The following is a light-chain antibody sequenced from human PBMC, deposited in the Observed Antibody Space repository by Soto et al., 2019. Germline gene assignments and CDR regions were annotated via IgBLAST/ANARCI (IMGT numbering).Light chain of an antibody. CDR2: DAS. CDR1: QDISNY. J-gene: IGKJ3*01. CDR3: QQYDNRPFT. Sequence: DIQMTQSPSSLSASVGDRVTITCQASQDISNYLNWYQQKPGKAPKLLIYDASNLETGVPSRFSGSGSGTDFTFTISSLQPEDIATYYCQQYDNRPFTFGPGTKVDIK. V-gene: IGKV1-33*01.